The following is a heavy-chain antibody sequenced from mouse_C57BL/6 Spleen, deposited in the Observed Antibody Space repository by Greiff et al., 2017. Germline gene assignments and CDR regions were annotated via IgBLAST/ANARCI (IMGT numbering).Heavy chain of an antibody. CDR1: GFTFSSYA. V-gene: IGHV5-4*01. D-gene: IGHD2-2*01. CDR3: ARAPVYYGYDVDFDY. CDR2: ISDGGSYT. J-gene: IGHJ2*01. Sequence: EVQRVESGGGLVKPGGSLKLSCAASGFTFSSYAMSWVRQTPEKRLEWVATISDGGSYTYSPDNVKGRFTITSDNAKNNLYLQMIQLKSEDTAMYYCARAPVYYGYDVDFDYWGQGTTLTVSS.